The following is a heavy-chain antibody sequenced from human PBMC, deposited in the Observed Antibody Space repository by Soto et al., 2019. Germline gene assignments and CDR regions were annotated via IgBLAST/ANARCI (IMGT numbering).Heavy chain of an antibody. D-gene: IGHD6-19*01. CDR2: ISGSGGST. Sequence: GGSLRLSCAASGFTFSSYAMSWVRQAPGKGLEWVSAISGSGGSTYYADSVKGRFTISRDNSKNTLYLQMNSLRAEDTAVYYCAKDGPGIAVAGTLYYYYYGMDVSGQGTTVTVSS. J-gene: IGHJ6*02. CDR3: AKDGPGIAVAGTLYYYYYGMDV. V-gene: IGHV3-23*01. CDR1: GFTFSSYA.